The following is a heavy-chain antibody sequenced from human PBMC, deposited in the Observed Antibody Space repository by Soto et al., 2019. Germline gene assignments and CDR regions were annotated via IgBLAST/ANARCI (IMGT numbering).Heavy chain of an antibody. CDR2: IYTSGST. V-gene: IGHV4-4*07. J-gene: IGHJ5*02. D-gene: IGHD6-19*01. Sequence: SVTLSLTCTVSNGSISSYYWSWIRQPAGKGLEWIGRIYTSGSTNYNPSLKSRVTMSVDTSKNQFSLKLSSVTAADTAVYYCARDSSGLEAPPNKNNWFDPWGQGTLVTVSS. CDR1: NGSISSYY. CDR3: ARDSSGLEAPPNKNNWFDP.